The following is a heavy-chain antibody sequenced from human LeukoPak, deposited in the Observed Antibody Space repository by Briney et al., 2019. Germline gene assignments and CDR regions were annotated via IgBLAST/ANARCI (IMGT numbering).Heavy chain of an antibody. CDR1: GFTFSSYG. Sequence: GGSLRLSCAASGFTFSSYGMHWVRQAPGKGLEWVAVISYDGSNKYYADSVKGRFTISRDNSKNTLYLQMNSLRAEDTAVYYCAKSVVGAPTFQDYWGQGTLVTVSS. CDR3: AKSVVGAPTFQDY. J-gene: IGHJ4*02. V-gene: IGHV3-30*18. CDR2: ISYDGSNK. D-gene: IGHD2-15*01.